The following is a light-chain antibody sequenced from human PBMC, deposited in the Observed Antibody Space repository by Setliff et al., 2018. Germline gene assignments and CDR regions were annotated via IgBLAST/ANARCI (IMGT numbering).Light chain of an antibody. CDR2: DVS. V-gene: IGLV2-14*01. CDR1: SSDVGGYNY. J-gene: IGLJ1*01. CDR3: SSYTSSSIFYV. Sequence: QSVLTQPASVSGSPGQSITISCTGTSSDVGGYNYVSWYQQHPGKAPKLMIYDVSKRPPGVSNRFSGSKSGNTASLTISGLQAEDEADYYCSSYTSSSIFYVFGTGTKVTVL.